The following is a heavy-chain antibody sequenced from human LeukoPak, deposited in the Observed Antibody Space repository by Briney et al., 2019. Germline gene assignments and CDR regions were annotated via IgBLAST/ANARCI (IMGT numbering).Heavy chain of an antibody. CDR2: ITSSATT. V-gene: IGHV3-11*01. J-gene: IGHJ2*01. Sequence: GGSLRLSCAASGFTFSDYYMTWIRQAPGKGLEWVSYITSSATTYYADSVKGRFTISRDNAKTSLYLQMNSLRAEDTAVYYCAKVRLVYYDSSGFDLWGRGTLVTVSS. D-gene: IGHD3-22*01. CDR1: GFTFSDYY. CDR3: AKVRLVYYDSSGFDL.